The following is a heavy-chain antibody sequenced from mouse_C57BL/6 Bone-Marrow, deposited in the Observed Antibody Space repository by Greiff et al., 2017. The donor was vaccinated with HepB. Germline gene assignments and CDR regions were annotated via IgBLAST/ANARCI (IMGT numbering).Heavy chain of an antibody. J-gene: IGHJ4*01. Sequence: EVQLQQSGPELVKPGASVKISCKASGYTFTDYYMNWVKQRPEQGLEWIGRIDPANGNTKYAPKFQGKATITADTSSNTAYLQLSSLTSEDTAIYYCATARRDYYAMDYWGQGTSVTVSS. CDR3: ATARRDYYAMDY. D-gene: IGHD3-1*01. V-gene: IGHV14-3*01. CDR1: GYTFTDYY. CDR2: IDPANGNT.